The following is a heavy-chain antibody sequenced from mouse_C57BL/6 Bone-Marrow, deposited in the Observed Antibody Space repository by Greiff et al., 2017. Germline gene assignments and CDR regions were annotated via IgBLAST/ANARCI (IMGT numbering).Heavy chain of an antibody. CDR2: IYPRSGNT. V-gene: IGHV1-81*01. CDR3: ARRLNYYGSIEAMDY. D-gene: IGHD1-1*01. J-gene: IGHJ4*01. CDR1: GYTFTSYG. Sequence: VKLQESGAELARPGASVKLSCTASGYTFTSYGISWVKQRTGQGLEWIGEIYPRSGNTYYNEKFKGKATLTADKSSSTAYMELRSLTSEDSAVXFCARRLNYYGSIEAMDYWGQGTSVTVSS.